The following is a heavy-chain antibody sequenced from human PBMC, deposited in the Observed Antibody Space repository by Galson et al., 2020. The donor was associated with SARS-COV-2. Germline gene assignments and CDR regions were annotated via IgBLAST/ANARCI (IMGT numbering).Heavy chain of an antibody. Sequence: ASETLSLTCSVSGASISSGGHYWSWNRQLPGKGLEWIVYMSHSGSTYYNPSLKSRLTISRDTSQNQFSLRLNSVTAADTAVYYCVTSGTPYRGSFDSWGQGTLVTVSS. D-gene: IGHD3-10*01. J-gene: IGHJ4*02. CDR1: GASISSGGHY. CDR2: MSHSGST. CDR3: VTSGTPYRGSFDS. V-gene: IGHV4-31*03.